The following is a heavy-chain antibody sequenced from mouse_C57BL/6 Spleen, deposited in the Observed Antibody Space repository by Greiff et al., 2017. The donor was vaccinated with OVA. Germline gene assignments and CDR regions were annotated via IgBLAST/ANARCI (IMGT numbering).Heavy chain of an antibody. CDR2: IYPGDGDT. J-gene: IGHJ2*01. CDR1: GYAFSSSW. D-gene: IGHD3-2*02. CDR3: ARLAQATDFDY. V-gene: IGHV1-82*01. Sequence: VQLQQPGPELVKPGASVKISCKASGYAFSSSWMNWVKQRPGKGLEWIGRIYPGDGDTNYNGKFKGKATLTADKSSSTAYMQLSSLTSEDSAVYFCARLAQATDFDYWGKGTTLTVSS.